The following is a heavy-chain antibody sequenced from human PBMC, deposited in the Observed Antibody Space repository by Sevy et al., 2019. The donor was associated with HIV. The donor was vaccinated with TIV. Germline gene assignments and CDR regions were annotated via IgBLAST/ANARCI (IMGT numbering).Heavy chain of an antibody. Sequence: GGSLRLSCAASGFTFSSYSMNWVRQAPGKGLEWVSSISSSSSYIYYADSVKGRFTISRDNAKNSLYLQMNSLGAEDTAVYYCAREVRLLRDRRGMDVWGQGTTVTVSS. CDR3: AREVRLLRDRRGMDV. CDR1: GFTFSSYS. V-gene: IGHV3-21*01. CDR2: ISSSSSYI. D-gene: IGHD1-26*01. J-gene: IGHJ6*02.